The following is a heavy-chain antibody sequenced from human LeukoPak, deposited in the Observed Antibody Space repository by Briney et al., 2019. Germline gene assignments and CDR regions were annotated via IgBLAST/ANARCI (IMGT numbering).Heavy chain of an antibody. CDR3: ARKTRMTIFGVVTRWFDP. Sequence: GGSLRLSCATSGFTFSSYSMNWVRQAPGQGLEWVSGISSINSGSNIYYADSVKGRFTISRDNDKNSLYLQMNSLRAEDTAVYYCARKTRMTIFGVVTRWFDPWGQGTLVTVSS. CDR2: ISSINSGSNI. J-gene: IGHJ5*02. V-gene: IGHV3-48*04. CDR1: GFTFSSYS. D-gene: IGHD3-3*01.